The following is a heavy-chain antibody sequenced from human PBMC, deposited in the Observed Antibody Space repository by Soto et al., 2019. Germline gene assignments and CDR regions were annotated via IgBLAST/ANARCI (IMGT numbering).Heavy chain of an antibody. J-gene: IGHJ4*02. CDR3: ARDQAAAGTIDN. CDR2: ISTYTGNT. CDR1: GYTFSSYG. D-gene: IGHD6-13*01. Sequence: RASVKVSCKASGYTFSSYGISWVRQAPGQGLEWMGWISTYTGNTNYAQKFQGRVTMTTDTSTSTAYMELRRLRSDDTAVYYCARDQAAAGTIDNWGQGTLVTVSS. V-gene: IGHV1-18*04.